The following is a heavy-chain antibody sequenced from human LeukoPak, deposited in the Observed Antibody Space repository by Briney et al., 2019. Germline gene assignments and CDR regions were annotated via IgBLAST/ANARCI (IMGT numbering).Heavy chain of an antibody. Sequence: ASVKVSCKASGYTFTGYYMHWVRQAPGQGLEWMGRINPNSGGTNYAQKFQGRVTMTRDTSISTAYMELSRLRSDDTAVYYCARVWAHYYDSSGYYSLEEDCWGQGTLVTVSS. V-gene: IGHV1-2*06. CDR3: ARVWAHYYDSSGYYSLEEDC. CDR1: GYTFTGYY. J-gene: IGHJ4*02. D-gene: IGHD3-22*01. CDR2: INPNSGGT.